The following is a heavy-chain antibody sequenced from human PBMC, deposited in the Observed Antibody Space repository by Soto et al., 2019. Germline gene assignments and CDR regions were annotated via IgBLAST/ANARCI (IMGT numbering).Heavy chain of an antibody. CDR2: IYYSGST. Sequence: SETLSLTCTVSGGSVSSGSYYWSWIRQPPGKGLEWIGYIYYSGSTNYNPSLKSRVTISVDTSKNQFSLKLSSVTAADTAVYYCARASSGLPGSWFDPWGQGTLVTVSS. CDR3: ARASSGLPGSWFDP. V-gene: IGHV4-61*01. D-gene: IGHD3-10*01. J-gene: IGHJ5*02. CDR1: GGSVSSGSYY.